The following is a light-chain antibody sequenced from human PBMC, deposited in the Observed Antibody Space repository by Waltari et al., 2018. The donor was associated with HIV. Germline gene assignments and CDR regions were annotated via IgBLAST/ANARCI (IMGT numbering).Light chain of an antibody. V-gene: IGLV2-11*01. CDR1: SSDVGGYKY. J-gene: IGLJ2*01. CDR2: DVT. Sequence: QSALTQPRSVSGSPGQSVTISCTGTSSDVGGYKYVSWYQHHPNKGHKLLIYDVTKRPSGVPDRFSGSKSGNTASLTISGLQAEDEADYYCCSYADTYFVVFGGRTTLTVL. CDR3: CSYADTYFVV.